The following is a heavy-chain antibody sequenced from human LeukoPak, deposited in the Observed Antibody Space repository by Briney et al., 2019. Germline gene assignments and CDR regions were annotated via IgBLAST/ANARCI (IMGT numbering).Heavy chain of an antibody. Sequence: GESLKISCKGSGYSFTSYWITWVRQMPGKGLEWMGRIDPTDSYTNYSPSFQGHVTISADESISTAYLQWSSLKASDTAMYYCARRIVVVNHDAFDIWGQGTMVTVSS. V-gene: IGHV5-10-1*01. J-gene: IGHJ3*02. CDR1: GYSFTSYW. CDR2: IDPTDSYT. CDR3: ARRIVVVNHDAFDI. D-gene: IGHD2-21*01.